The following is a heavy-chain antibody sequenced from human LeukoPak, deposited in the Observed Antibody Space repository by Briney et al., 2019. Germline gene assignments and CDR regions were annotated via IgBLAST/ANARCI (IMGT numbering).Heavy chain of an antibody. CDR3: ARGIVVVAQLGYYYYMDV. Sequence: SETLSLTCTVSGGSISSGSYYWSWIRQPAGKGLEWIGRIYTSGSTNYNPSLKSRATISVDTSKNQFSLKLSSVTAADTAVYYCARGIVVVAQLGYYYYMDVWGKGTTVTISS. D-gene: IGHD2-15*01. J-gene: IGHJ6*03. CDR2: IYTSGST. CDR1: GGSISSGSYY. V-gene: IGHV4-61*02.